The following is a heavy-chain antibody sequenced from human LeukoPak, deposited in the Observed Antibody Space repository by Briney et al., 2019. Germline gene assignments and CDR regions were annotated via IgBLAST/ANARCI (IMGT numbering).Heavy chain of an antibody. V-gene: IGHV1-46*01. CDR1: GYTFSSHS. Sequence: ASVKVSCKASGYTFSSHSMHWVRQAPGQGLEWMGIINPSVDVTTYAQNFQGRVITTRDMSTSTVYMELSNLRSEDTAVYYCARDRDWHFDYWGQGTLVTVSS. J-gene: IGHJ4*02. D-gene: IGHD2-21*02. CDR3: ARDRDWHFDY. CDR2: INPSVDVT.